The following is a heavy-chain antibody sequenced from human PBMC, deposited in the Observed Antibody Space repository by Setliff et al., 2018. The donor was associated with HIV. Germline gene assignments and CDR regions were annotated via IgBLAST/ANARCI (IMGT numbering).Heavy chain of an antibody. CDR3: ARWGDTPTFYNFWSGYYFDY. CDR1: GFTFSTHW. Sequence: GGSLRLSCAASGFTFSTHWMTWVRQAPGKGLEWVANIKEDGSEKFYVDSVKGRFTISRDNAENSLYLQINSLRAEDTAVYFCARWGDTPTFYNFWSGYYFDYWGQGALVTVSS. V-gene: IGHV3-7*01. J-gene: IGHJ4*02. D-gene: IGHD3-3*01. CDR2: IKEDGSEK.